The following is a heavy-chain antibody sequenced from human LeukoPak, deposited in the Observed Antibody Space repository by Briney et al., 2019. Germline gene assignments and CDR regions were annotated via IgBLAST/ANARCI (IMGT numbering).Heavy chain of an antibody. CDR1: GGTFSSYA. D-gene: IGHD3-3*01. V-gene: IGHV1-69*13. Sequence: AASAKVSRKASGGTFSSYAISWVRQAPGQGLEWMGGIIPIFGTANYAQKFQGRVTITADESTSTAYMELSSLRSEDTAVYYCARGPGGVLEWLFYAFDIWGQGTMVTVSS. J-gene: IGHJ3*02. CDR2: IIPIFGTA. CDR3: ARGPGGVLEWLFYAFDI.